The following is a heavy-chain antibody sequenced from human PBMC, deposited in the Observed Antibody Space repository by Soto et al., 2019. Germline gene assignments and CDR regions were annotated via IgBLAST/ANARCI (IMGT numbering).Heavy chain of an antibody. CDR1: GGTFSSYA. CDR3: ARDQYYDFGSGTQKTFDP. V-gene: IGHV1-69*06. CDR2: IIPIFGTA. D-gene: IGHD3-3*01. Sequence: QVQLVQSGAEVKKPGSSVTVSCKASGGTFSSYAISWVRQAPGQGLEWMGGIIPIFGTANYAQKFQGRVTITADKSTSTAYMELSSLRSEDTAVYYCARDQYYDFGSGTQKTFDPWGQGTLVTVSS. J-gene: IGHJ5*02.